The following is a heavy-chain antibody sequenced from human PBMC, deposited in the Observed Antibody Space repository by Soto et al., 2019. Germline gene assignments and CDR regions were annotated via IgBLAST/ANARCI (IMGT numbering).Heavy chain of an antibody. J-gene: IGHJ3*02. CDR1: GFTFSDYW. D-gene: IGHD3-22*01. CDR3: ARWYYYVSSGYYQTPYAFDI. CDR2: IKQDGTEK. V-gene: IGHV3-7*04. Sequence: PGGTLRLSCATSGFTFSDYWMSWVRQAPGKGLEWVANIKQDGTEKYYVDSVKGRFTVSRDNVKNSLYLQMNSLRAEDTAVYYCARWYYYVSSGYYQTPYAFDIWGQGTMVTVSS.